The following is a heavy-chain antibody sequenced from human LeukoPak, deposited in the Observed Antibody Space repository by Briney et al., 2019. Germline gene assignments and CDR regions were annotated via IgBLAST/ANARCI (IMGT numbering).Heavy chain of an antibody. V-gene: IGHV1-2*02. D-gene: IGHD3-22*01. Sequence: ASVKVSCKASGYTFTGYYMHWVRQAPGQGLEWMGWINPNSGGTNYAQKFQGRVTMTRDTSISTAYMELSRLRSDDTAVYYCARGKDYYDSSGYYGGEGFDYWGQGTLVTVPS. CDR1: GYTFTGYY. J-gene: IGHJ4*02. CDR2: INPNSGGT. CDR3: ARGKDYYDSSGYYGGEGFDY.